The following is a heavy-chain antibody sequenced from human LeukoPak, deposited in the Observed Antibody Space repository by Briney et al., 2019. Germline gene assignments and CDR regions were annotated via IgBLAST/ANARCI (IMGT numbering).Heavy chain of an antibody. V-gene: IGHV3-48*04. CDR1: GFTFSSYS. D-gene: IGHD3-22*01. CDR3: ARDLIYYDSSGYFRFDY. J-gene: IGHJ4*02. Sequence: GSLRLSCAASGFTFSSYSMNWVRQAPGKGLEWVSYISSSSSTIYYADSVKGRFTISRDNAKNSLYLQMNSLRAEDTAVYYCARDLIYYDSSGYFRFDYWGQGTLVTVSS. CDR2: ISSSSSTI.